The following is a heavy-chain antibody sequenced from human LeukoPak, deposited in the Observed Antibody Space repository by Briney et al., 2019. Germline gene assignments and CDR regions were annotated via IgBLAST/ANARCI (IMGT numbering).Heavy chain of an antibody. D-gene: IGHD3-10*02. CDR2: IYHSGST. J-gene: IGHJ4*02. CDR3: ARDMSLDY. Sequence: SQTLSLTCTVSGGSISSGGHYWSWLRQPPGKGLEWIGYIYHSGSTYYNPSLKSRVTISVDRSKNQFSLKLSSVTAADTAVYYCARDMSLDYWGQGTLVTVSS. V-gene: IGHV4-30-2*01. CDR1: GGSISSGGHY.